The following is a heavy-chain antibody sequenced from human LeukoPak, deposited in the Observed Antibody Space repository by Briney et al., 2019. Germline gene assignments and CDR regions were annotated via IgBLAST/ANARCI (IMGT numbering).Heavy chain of an antibody. V-gene: IGHV3-30*01. CDR2: ISYDGSNK. CDR1: GFTFSSSE. CDR3: ARDFHRRITMTMDV. Sequence: PGGSLRLSCAASGFTFSSSEMNWDRQAPGKGLEWVAVISYDGSNKYYADSVKGRFTISRDNSKNTLYLQMNSLRAEDTAVYYCARDFHRRITMTMDVWGKGTTVTVSS. D-gene: IGHD3-22*01. J-gene: IGHJ6*03.